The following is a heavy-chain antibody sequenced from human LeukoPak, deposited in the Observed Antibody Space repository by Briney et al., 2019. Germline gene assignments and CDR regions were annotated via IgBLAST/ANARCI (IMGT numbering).Heavy chain of an antibody. CDR3: ARHPFQYPFDH. Sequence: SDTQTLLCSVSGPFVSSDYWSWIRHSRERALEWSGYIYHSGHTISNSSLKSRVTLSLDTSNNQFSLKLSSVTAADTAVYYCARHPFQYPFDHWGQGTMVSVSS. CDR1: GPFVSSDY. V-gene: IGHV4-59*08. D-gene: IGHD2/OR15-2a*01. J-gene: IGHJ5*02. CDR2: IYHSGHT.